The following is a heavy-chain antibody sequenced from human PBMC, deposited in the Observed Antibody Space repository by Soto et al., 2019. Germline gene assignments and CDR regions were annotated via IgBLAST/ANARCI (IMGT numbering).Heavy chain of an antibody. D-gene: IGHD2-8*01. CDR3: GRGRSGHIVGVY. J-gene: IGHJ4*02. CDR1: GYTFTGHY. Sequence: SVKVSCKASGYTFTGHYIHWVRQAPEQGPEWMGEIGPETGATRYAQKFRGRVTMTRDMSITTVYMELNNLSPDDTAVYYCGRGRSGHIVGVYWGQGTPVSVAS. CDR2: IGPETGAT. V-gene: IGHV1-2*02.